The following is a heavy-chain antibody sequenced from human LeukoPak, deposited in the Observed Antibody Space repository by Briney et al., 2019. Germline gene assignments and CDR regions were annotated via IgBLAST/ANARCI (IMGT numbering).Heavy chain of an antibody. D-gene: IGHD3-10*01. CDR3: AKDGRLLWFGELADSGYYFDY. CDR1: GFTFSSYG. V-gene: IGHV3-30*02. J-gene: IGHJ4*02. Sequence: GALTLSCAASGFTFSSYGMHWVRQAPRKGLEWVAFIRYDGSNKYYSDSVKGRFTISRDNSKNTLYLQMNSLRAEDKAVYYCAKDGRLLWFGELADSGYYFDYWGQGTLVTVSS. CDR2: IRYDGSNK.